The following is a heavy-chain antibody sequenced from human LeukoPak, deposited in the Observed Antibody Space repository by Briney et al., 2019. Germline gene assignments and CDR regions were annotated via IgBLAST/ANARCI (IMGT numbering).Heavy chain of an antibody. D-gene: IGHD3-22*01. V-gene: IGHV3-30*02. CDR1: GFTFSSYG. CDR3: AKNRVVVITTGVDH. CDR2: IRYDGSNK. Sequence: GGSLRLSCAASGFTFSSYGMHWVRQAPGKGLEWVAFIRYDGSNKYYADSVKGRFTISRDNSKNTLYLQMNSLRAEDTAVYYCAKNRVVVITTGVDHWGQGTLVTVSS. J-gene: IGHJ4*02.